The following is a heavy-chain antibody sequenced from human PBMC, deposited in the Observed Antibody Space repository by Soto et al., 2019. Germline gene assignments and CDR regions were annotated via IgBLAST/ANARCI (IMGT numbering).Heavy chain of an antibody. V-gene: IGHV3-11*01. J-gene: IGHJ3*02. Sequence: QVQLVESGGGLVKPGGSLRLSCAASGFTFSDYYMSWIHQAPGKGLEWVSYISSSGSTIYYADSVKGRFTISRDNAKNSLYLQMNSLRAEARAVYYCARDRGGRYFDWLVYSEHRDAFDICGQGTMVTVSS. CDR1: GFTFSDYY. D-gene: IGHD3-9*01. CDR2: ISSSGSTI. CDR3: ARDRGGRYFDWLVYSEHRDAFDI.